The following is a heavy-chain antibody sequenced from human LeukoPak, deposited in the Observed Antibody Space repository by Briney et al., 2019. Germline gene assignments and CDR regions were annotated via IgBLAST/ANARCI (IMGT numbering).Heavy chain of an antibody. V-gene: IGHV4-4*09. CDR3: ARLAVAGTEGIFDY. CDR2: IYTSGST. Sequence: SETLSLTCTVSGGSISSYYWSWIRQPPGKGLEWIGYIYTSGSTNYNPSLKSRVTISVDTSKNQFSLKLGSVTAADTAVYYCARLAVAGTEGIFDYWGQGTLVTVSS. D-gene: IGHD6-19*01. J-gene: IGHJ4*02. CDR1: GGSISSYY.